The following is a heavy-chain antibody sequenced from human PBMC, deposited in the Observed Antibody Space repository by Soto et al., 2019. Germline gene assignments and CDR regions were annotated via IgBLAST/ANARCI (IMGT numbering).Heavy chain of an antibody. V-gene: IGHV3-33*01. CDR3: ARGQGGRRGYYGAAGAFAL. D-gene: IGHD3-22*01. J-gene: IGHJ3*01. CDR2: IWYDGSNK. Sequence: QVQLVESGGGVVQPGRSLRLSCAASGFTFSSYGMHWVRQAPGKGLEWVAVIWYDGSNKYYADSVKGRFTISRDNSKNTLYLQMRSLRGEATAVYYCARGQGGRRGYYGAAGAFALWGQGTMVTVSS. CDR1: GFTFSSYG.